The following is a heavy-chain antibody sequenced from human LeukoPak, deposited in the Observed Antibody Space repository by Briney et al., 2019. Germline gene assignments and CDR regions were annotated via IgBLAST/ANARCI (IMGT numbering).Heavy chain of an antibody. CDR3: ARDSLTIHAFDI. CDR2: IYHSGST. Sequence: SETLSLTCTVSGGSISSYYWSWIRQPPGKGLEWIGYIYHSGSTNYNPSLKSRVTISVDTSKNQFSLKLSSVTAADTAVYYCARDSLTIHAFDIWGQGTMVTVSS. V-gene: IGHV4-59*01. CDR1: GGSISSYY. D-gene: IGHD3-3*01. J-gene: IGHJ3*02.